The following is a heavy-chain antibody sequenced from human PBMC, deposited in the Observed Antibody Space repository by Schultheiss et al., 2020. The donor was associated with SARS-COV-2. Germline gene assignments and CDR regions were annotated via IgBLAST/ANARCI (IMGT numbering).Heavy chain of an antibody. CDR1: GGSISSGDYY. CDR2: IYYSGST. Sequence: SETLSLTCTVSGGSISSGDYYWSWIRQPPGKGLEWIGYIYYSGSTNYNPSLKSRVTISVDTSKNQFSLKLSSVTAADTAVYYCARDSGGYYGMDVWGQGTTVTVSS. V-gene: IGHV4-30-4*01. CDR3: ARDSGGYYGMDV. J-gene: IGHJ6*02.